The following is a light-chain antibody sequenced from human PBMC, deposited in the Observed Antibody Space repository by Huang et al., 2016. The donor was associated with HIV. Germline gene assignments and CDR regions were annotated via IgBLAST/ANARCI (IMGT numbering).Light chain of an antibody. CDR3: QQYGSSPT. J-gene: IGKJ1*01. CDR1: QSVSGAY. CDR2: GAS. V-gene: IGKV3-20*01. Sequence: EIVLTQSPGTLSVSPGERATLSCRASQSVSGAYLAWYQQRPGQAPRLLSYGASSRATGIPDSFSGSGSGTDFTLTISRLESEDFAVYYCQQYGSSPTFGQGTKVDIK.